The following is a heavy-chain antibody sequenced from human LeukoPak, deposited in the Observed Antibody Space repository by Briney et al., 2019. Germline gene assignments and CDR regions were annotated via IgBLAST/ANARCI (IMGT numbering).Heavy chain of an antibody. CDR2: ISGSTSHI. J-gene: IGHJ4*02. CDR3: AREDYYFDY. CDR1: GFSFSTYT. Sequence: VGSLRLSCAASGFSFSTYTMHWVRQGPGKGLEWVSCISGSTSHIYYADSVKGRFTISRDNAKNSLYLQMNSLRAEDTAVYYCAREDYYFDYWGQGSLVTVSS. V-gene: IGHV3-21*01.